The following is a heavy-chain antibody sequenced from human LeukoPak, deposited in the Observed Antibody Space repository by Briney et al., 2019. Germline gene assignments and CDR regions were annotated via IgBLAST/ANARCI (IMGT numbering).Heavy chain of an antibody. V-gene: IGHV1-69*05. CDR3: ARTSYSGSYYPDY. J-gene: IGHJ4*02. CDR2: IITIFHTP. Sequence: VASVKVSCKASGGTFSSYAFSWVRQAPGQGLEWMGVIITIFHTPYYAPKFQGRVTMTTDTSTSTAYMELRSLRSDDTAVYYCARTSYSGSYYPDYWGQGTLVTVSS. CDR1: GGTFSSYA. D-gene: IGHD1-26*01.